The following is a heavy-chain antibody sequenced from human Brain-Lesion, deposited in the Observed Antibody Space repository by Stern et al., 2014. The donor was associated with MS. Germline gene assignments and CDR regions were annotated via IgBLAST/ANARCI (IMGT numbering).Heavy chain of an antibody. Sequence: QVQLMQSGAEVKKPGASVKVSCKVSGYTLTELSMHWVRQAPRKGLEWMGGFDPEDGETIYAQKFQGIVTMTEDTSTDTAYMELSSLRSEDTAVYYCATLSPGAGGNYYRHFDYWGQGTLVTVSS. CDR3: ATLSPGAGGNYYRHFDY. J-gene: IGHJ4*02. D-gene: IGHD1-26*01. CDR1: GYTLTELS. CDR2: FDPEDGET. V-gene: IGHV1-24*01.